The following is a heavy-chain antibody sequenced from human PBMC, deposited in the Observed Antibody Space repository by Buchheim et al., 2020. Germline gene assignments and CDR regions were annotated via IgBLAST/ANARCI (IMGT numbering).Heavy chain of an antibody. D-gene: IGHD3-22*01. CDR2: IYSSGST. J-gene: IGHJ5*02. CDR3: ASISLPRSGGNYYDSSGHVPFADP. V-gene: IGHV4-31*03. CDR1: GGSISSGAYY. Sequence: QVQLQESGPGLVKPSQTLSLTCTVSGGSISSGAYYWSWIRQHPGKGLEWIGYIYSSGSTYYNPSLKSRVTISVDTSKNQFSLKLSSVTAADTAVYYCASISLPRSGGNYYDSSGHVPFADPWGQGTL.